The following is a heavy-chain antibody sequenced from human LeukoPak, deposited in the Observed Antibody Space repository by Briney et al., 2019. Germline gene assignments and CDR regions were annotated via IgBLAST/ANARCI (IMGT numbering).Heavy chain of an antibody. CDR2: INPNSGGT. CDR1: GYTFTGYY. Sequence: ASVKVSCKASGYTFTGYYMHWVRQAPGQGLEWMGWINPNSGGTNYAQKFQGRVTMTRDTSISTAYMELSRLRSDDTAVYYCARYFGDFWSGYWTYWGQGTLVTVSS. J-gene: IGHJ4*02. V-gene: IGHV1-2*02. D-gene: IGHD3-3*01. CDR3: ARYFGDFWSGYWTY.